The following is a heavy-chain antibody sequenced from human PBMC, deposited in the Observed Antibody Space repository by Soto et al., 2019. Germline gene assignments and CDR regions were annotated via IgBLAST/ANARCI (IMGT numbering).Heavy chain of an antibody. D-gene: IGHD5-18*01. CDR2: IYSGGST. CDR1: GFTVSSNY. J-gene: IGHJ4*02. V-gene: IGHV3-53*01. Sequence: GALRLSCAASGFTVSSNYMSWVRQAPGKGLEWVSVIYSGGSTYYADSVKGRFTISRDNSKNTLYLQMNSLRAEDTAVYYCARDLIHDYWGQGTLVTVSS. CDR3: ARDLIHDY.